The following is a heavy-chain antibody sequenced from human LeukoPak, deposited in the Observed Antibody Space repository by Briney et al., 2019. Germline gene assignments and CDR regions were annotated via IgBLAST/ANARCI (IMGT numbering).Heavy chain of an antibody. CDR2: TYYRSKWYN. J-gene: IGHJ4*02. CDR1: GDSVSSNSAA. D-gene: IGHD3-10*02. V-gene: IGHV6-1*01. Sequence: QTLSLTCAISGDSVSSNSAAWNWIGQSPSRGLEWLGRTYYRSKWYNDYAVSVKSRITINPDTSRNQFSLQLESVTPDDTAMYYCTRTGMFADSWGQGTLVTVSS. CDR3: TRTGMFADS.